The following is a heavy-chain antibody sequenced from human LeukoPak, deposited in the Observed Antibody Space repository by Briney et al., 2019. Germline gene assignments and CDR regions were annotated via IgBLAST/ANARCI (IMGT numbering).Heavy chain of an antibody. D-gene: IGHD6-13*01. CDR1: GYSFTNYW. J-gene: IGHJ4*02. CDR3: AKIHSSSSYGNFDY. Sequence: PGESLKIPCKGSGYSFTNYWIGWVRQMPGKGLEWMGIIYPGDSDTRYSPYFQGQVTISADKSISTAYLQWSSLKASDTAMYYCAKIHSSSSYGNFDYWGQGTLVTVSS. CDR2: IYPGDSDT. V-gene: IGHV5-51*03.